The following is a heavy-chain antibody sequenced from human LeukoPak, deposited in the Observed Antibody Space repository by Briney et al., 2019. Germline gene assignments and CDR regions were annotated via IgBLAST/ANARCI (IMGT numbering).Heavy chain of an antibody. CDR3: AREVQGGILFDY. D-gene: IGHD2-15*01. J-gene: IGHJ4*02. Sequence: PSETLSLTCTVSGGSISSYYWSWIRQPPGKGLEWIGYIYYSGSTIYNPSLKSRVSISIDTSKNQFSLKLSSVTAADTAVYYCAREVQGGILFDYWGQGTLVTVSS. CDR2: IYYSGST. V-gene: IGHV4-59*12. CDR1: GGSISSYY.